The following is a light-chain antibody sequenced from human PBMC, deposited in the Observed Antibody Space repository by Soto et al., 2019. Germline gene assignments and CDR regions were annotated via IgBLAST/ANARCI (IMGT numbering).Light chain of an antibody. Sequence: DIQMTQSPSTLSASIGDRVTITCRASQSISDWLAWHQQKPVRAPKLLIYDASTLESGVPSRFSGSGYETEFTLTISRLQPDDFATYFCHSRAFGQGTRREIK. CDR3: HSRA. J-gene: IGKJ5*01. CDR1: QSISDW. CDR2: DAS. V-gene: IGKV1-5*01.